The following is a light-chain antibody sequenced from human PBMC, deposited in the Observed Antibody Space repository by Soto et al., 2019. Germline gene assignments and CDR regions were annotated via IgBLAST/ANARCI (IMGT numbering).Light chain of an antibody. CDR1: QSLLYSDGKTY. CDR2: EVS. J-gene: IGKJ1*01. Sequence: DIVLTQTPLSLSVTPGQPASISCKSSQSLLYSDGKTYLYWYLKKAGQPPQVLIYEVSNRLSGVPDRFSGSGSGTDFTLKISRVEAEDVGVYYCMQSIQLPRTLGQGTKVEIK. V-gene: IGKV2D-29*01. CDR3: MQSIQLPRT.